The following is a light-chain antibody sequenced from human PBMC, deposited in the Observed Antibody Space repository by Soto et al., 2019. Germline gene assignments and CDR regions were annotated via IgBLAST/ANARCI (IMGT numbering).Light chain of an antibody. CDR1: QSISSW. CDR3: LQVSNYPWT. Sequence: DIQMTQSPSTLSASVGARVTITCPASQSISSWLAWYHQKPGKAPKLLIYKASSLESGGPSRFSGSGSGTAFTPTSCRLRTCDFANYYCLQVSNYPWTFGQGTRVVLK. V-gene: IGKV1-5*03. J-gene: IGKJ1*01. CDR2: KAS.